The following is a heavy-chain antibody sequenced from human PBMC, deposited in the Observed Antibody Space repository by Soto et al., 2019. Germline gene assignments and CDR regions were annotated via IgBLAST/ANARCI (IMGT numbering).Heavy chain of an antibody. Sequence: PWESLKISCEGFGYEFNSYWISWVRQVPGKGLEWMGIIYPGDSDTIYSPSFQGQVTISADKSTGTAYLQWNTLRDSDTAIYYCASQNFNYNYIWGRSYRGFDVLGQGTTVTV. V-gene: IGHV5-51*01. CDR2: IYPGDSDT. CDR1: GYEFNSYW. CDR3: ASQNFNYNYIWGRSYRGFDV. D-gene: IGHD3-16*01. J-gene: IGHJ3*01.